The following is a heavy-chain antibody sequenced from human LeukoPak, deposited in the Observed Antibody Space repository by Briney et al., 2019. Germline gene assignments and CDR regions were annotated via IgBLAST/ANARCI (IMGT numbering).Heavy chain of an antibody. CDR3: AKASDYGDYYYFDY. CDR1: GFSFNSYG. Sequence: GGSLRLSCAASGFSFNSYGIHWVRQAPGKGLEWVAYIRYDRSNKYFADSVKGRFTISRDNAKNALYLQMNSLRPDDTAVYYCAKASDYGDYYYFDYWGQGTLVTVSS. J-gene: IGHJ4*02. D-gene: IGHD4-17*01. V-gene: IGHV3-30*02. CDR2: IRYDRSNK.